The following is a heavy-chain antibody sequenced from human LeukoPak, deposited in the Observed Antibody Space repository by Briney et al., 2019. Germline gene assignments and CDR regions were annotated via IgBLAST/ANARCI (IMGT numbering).Heavy chain of an antibody. D-gene: IGHD2-2*01. Sequence: PGGSLRLSCAASGFTFSSYAVSWVRQAPGKGLEWVSAISDSGGSTYYADSVKGRFTISRDNSKNTLYLQMNSLRAEDTAGYYCAKGCPPPAAAIFDYWGQGTLVTVSS. CDR3: AKGCPPPAAAIFDY. V-gene: IGHV3-23*01. J-gene: IGHJ4*02. CDR2: ISDSGGST. CDR1: GFTFSSYA.